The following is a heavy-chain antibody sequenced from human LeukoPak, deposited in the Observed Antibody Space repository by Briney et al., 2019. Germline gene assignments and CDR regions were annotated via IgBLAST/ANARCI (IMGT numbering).Heavy chain of an antibody. Sequence: SETLSLTCTVSGGSLSNYCWNWMRQSPGKGLEWIGYTCDSANTYYNPSLKSRVTISVDMSKNQFSLKLTSATAADTALYYCARWHDSGRYFDYWGRGTSVTVSS. J-gene: IGHJ4*02. D-gene: IGHD6-19*01. CDR1: GGSLSNYC. V-gene: IGHV4-59*01. CDR3: ARWHDSGRYFDY. CDR2: TCDSANT.